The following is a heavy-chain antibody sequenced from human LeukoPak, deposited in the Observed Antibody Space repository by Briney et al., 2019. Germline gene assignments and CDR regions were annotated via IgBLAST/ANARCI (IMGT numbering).Heavy chain of an antibody. Sequence: GGSLRLSCAASGFTFSSYWMSWVRQAPGKGLEWVANIKQDGSEKYYVDSVKGRFTISRDNAKNSLYLQMNSLRAEDTAVYYCAKGLWFGAPASWLGGQGTLVTVSS. J-gene: IGHJ4*02. CDR1: GFTFSSYW. CDR2: IKQDGSEK. CDR3: AKGLWFGAPASWL. V-gene: IGHV3-7*03. D-gene: IGHD3-10*01.